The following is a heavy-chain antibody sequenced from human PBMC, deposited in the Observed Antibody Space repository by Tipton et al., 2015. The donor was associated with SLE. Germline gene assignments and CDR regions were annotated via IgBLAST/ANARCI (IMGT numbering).Heavy chain of an antibody. CDR2: ISSSSSYI. CDR1: GFTFDDYA. V-gene: IGHV3-21*01. D-gene: IGHD1-26*01. J-gene: IGHJ3*02. Sequence: SLRLSCAVSGFTFDDYAMNWVRRAPGKGLEWVSSISSSSSYIYYADSVKGRFTISRDNAKNSLYLQMNSLRAEDTAVYYCARESGSYYRRDDDAFDIWGQGTMVTVSS. CDR3: ARESGSYYRRDDDAFDI.